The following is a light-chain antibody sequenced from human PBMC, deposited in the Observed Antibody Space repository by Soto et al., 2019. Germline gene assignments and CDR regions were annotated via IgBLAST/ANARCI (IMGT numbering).Light chain of an antibody. J-gene: IGKJ5*01. Sequence: GDRVTITCRASQSIRSWLAWYQRKPGKAPKLLIYDVSSLESGVPSRFSGSASGTEFTLTINSLQPDDFATYYCQQANSFPITFGQGTRLEIK. CDR2: DVS. CDR1: QSIRSW. CDR3: QQANSFPIT. V-gene: IGKV1-12*01.